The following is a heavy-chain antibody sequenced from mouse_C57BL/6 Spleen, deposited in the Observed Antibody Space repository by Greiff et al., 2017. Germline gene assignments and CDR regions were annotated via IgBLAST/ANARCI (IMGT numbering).Heavy chain of an antibody. J-gene: IGHJ4*01. Sequence: VQLQQPGAELVRPGASVKLSCTASGFNIKDDYMHWVKQRPEQGLEWIGWIDPENGDTEYAPKFQGKATITADTSSNTAYMQLSSLTSEDTAFYYCTLRHYYAMDYWGQGTSVTVSS. CDR3: TLRHYYAMDY. D-gene: IGHD2-12*01. CDR1: GFNIKDDY. CDR2: IDPENGDT. V-gene: IGHV14-4*01.